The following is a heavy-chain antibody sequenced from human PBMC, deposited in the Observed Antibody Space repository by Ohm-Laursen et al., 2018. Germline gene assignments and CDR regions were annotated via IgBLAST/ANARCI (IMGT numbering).Heavy chain of an antibody. CDR3: AKTPTGYSSGWYGPRYYFDY. D-gene: IGHD6-19*01. J-gene: IGHJ4*02. CDR2: VSGSGGST. Sequence: SLRLSCAASGFTFSSSGMSWVRQAPGKGLEWVSVVSGSGGSTYYADSVKGRFTISRDNSKNTLYLQMNSLRAEDTALYYCAKTPTGYSSGWYGPRYYFDYWGQGTLVTVSS. CDR1: GFTFSSSG. V-gene: IGHV3-23*01.